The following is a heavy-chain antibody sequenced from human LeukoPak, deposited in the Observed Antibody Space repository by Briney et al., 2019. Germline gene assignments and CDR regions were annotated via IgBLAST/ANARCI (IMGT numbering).Heavy chain of an antibody. CDR3: ARRAAAVSYNGFDP. CDR1: GYSFTSYW. J-gene: IGHJ5*02. V-gene: IGHV5-51*01. D-gene: IGHD6-13*01. Sequence: GESLKISCKGSGYSFTSYWIGWVRQMPGKGLEWMGIIYPGDSDTRYSPSFQGQVTISADKSISTAYLQWSSLKASDTAMYYRARRAAAVSYNGFDPWGQEPWSPSPQ. CDR2: IYPGDSDT.